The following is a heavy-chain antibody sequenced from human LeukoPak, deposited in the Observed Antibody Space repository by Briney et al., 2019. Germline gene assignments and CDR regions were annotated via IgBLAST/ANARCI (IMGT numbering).Heavy chain of an antibody. CDR3: ARAVMDYGNYEGGY. CDR2: VSAYNGNT. D-gene: IGHD4-11*01. CDR1: GYTFTSYG. J-gene: IGHJ4*02. V-gene: IGHV1-18*01. Sequence: ASVKVSCKASGYTFTSYGISWVRQAPGQGLEWTGWVSAYNGNTNYAQKPQGRVTMTTDTSTSTAYMELRSLRSDDTAVYYCARAVMDYGNYEGGYWGQGTLVTVSS.